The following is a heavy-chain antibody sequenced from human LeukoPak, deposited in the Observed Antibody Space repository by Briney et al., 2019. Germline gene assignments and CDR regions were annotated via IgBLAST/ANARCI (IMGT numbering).Heavy chain of an antibody. V-gene: IGHV1-69*13. D-gene: IGHD3-10*01. J-gene: IGHJ6*03. CDR3: ARDHRGFYYGSGNYYYLDV. CDR2: ILPVFGTS. CDR1: GGTYNNYA. Sequence: VASVKVSCKAYGGTYNNYAITCVRQAPGQGLERVGGILPVFGTSNYAQRFQGRVTITADESTGTTYMELSSLRSEDTAVYYCARDHRGFYYGSGNYYYLDVWGKGTTVTVSS.